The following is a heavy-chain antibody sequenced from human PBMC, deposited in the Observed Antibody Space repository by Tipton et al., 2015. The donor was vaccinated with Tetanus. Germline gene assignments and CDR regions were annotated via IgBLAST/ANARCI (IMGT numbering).Heavy chain of an antibody. J-gene: IGHJ5*01. Sequence: SLRLSCAASGFKFGDFYMSWIRQAPGKGLEWLAHVSSSGSIIHYADSVKDRFAVSRDNAKNSLYLQMNTLRDDDTAVYFCAKRGEARANWFDSWGQGTLVSVSS. D-gene: IGHD2-21*01. CDR1: GFKFGDFY. CDR3: AKRGEARANWFDS. CDR2: VSSSGSII. V-gene: IGHV3-11*04.